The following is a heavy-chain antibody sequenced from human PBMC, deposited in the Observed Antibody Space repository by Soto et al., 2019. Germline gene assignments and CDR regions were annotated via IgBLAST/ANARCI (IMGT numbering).Heavy chain of an antibody. V-gene: IGHV4-59*01. CDR2: IYYSGST. J-gene: IGHJ1*01. CDR1: GGSISSYY. Sequence: SETLSLTCTVSGGSISSYYWSWIRQPPGKGLEWIGYIYYSGSTNYNPSLKSRVTISVDTSKNQFSLKLSSVTAADTAVYYCARGDEYFQHWGQGTLVTVSS. CDR3: ARGDEYFQH.